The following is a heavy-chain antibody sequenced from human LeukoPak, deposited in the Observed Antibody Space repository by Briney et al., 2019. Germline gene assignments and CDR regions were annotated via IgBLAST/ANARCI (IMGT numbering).Heavy chain of an antibody. CDR2: IYHSGST. J-gene: IGHJ3*02. CDR3: ARAGPMVGGIIISHGFDI. V-gene: IGHV4-59*01. CDR1: GGSTSSYY. D-gene: IGHD3-10*01. Sequence: SETLSLTCTVSGGSTSSYYWTWIRQPPGKGLEWIGYIYHSGSTNYNPSLKSRVTISVDTSKNQFSLNLSSVTAADTAVYYCARAGPMVGGIIISHGFDIWGQGTMVTVSS.